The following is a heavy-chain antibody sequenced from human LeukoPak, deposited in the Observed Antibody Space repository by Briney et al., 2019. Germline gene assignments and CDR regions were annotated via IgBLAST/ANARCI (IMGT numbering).Heavy chain of an antibody. Sequence: GGSLRLSCAASGPTFRNYVLHWVRQAPGKGLEWVALISFDGSNTYYADSVKGRFTISRDTSGNTLYLQMNSLGGEDTAVYYCARESHPYYFYYHMDVWGKGTTVTVSS. J-gene: IGHJ6*03. CDR3: ARESHPYYFYYHMDV. V-gene: IGHV3-30*04. CDR2: ISFDGSNT. CDR1: GPTFRNYV.